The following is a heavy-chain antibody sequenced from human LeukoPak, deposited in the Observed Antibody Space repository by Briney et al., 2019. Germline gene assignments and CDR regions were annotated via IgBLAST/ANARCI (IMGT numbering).Heavy chain of an antibody. CDR1: GYTFTSYG. CDR3: ARDPRGYSSRDNWFDP. D-gene: IGHD6-13*01. J-gene: IGHJ5*02. V-gene: IGHV1-18*01. Sequence: ASVKLSCKASGYTFTSYGISWVRQPPGQGHEWMGWISAYNGNTNYAQKHHGRVTMTTDTSTSTAYMELRSLRSDDTAVYYGARDPRGYSSRDNWFDPWGQGTLVTVSS. CDR2: ISAYNGNT.